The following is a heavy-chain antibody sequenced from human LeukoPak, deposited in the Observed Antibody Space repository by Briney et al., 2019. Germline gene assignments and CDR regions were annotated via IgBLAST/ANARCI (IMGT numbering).Heavy chain of an antibody. Sequence: GETLRLSCSTSGVTFLNAWMTWIPQAPGKMLECVGRMESNPAGGRTDYAAPVKGRFTISRDDSRSTLYLQLNNLRAEDTAVYYCTTLAFDVHYWGRGTLITVSS. CDR2: MESNPAGGRT. D-gene: IGHD2/OR15-2a*01. V-gene: IGHV3-15*04. J-gene: IGHJ1*01. CDR3: TTLAFDVHY. CDR1: GVTFLNAW.